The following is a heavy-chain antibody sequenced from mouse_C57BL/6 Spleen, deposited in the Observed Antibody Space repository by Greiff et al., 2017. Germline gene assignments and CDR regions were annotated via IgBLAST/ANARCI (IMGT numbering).Heavy chain of an antibody. CDR1: GYTFTSYW. V-gene: IGHV1-69*01. Sequence: QVQLQQPGAELVMPGASVKLSCKASGYTFTSYWMHWVKQRPGQGLEWIGEIDPSDSYTNYNQKFKGKSTLTVDKSSSTAYMQLSSLTSEDSAVYYCARRESGLRPHWYYDDWGTGTTVTVSS. J-gene: IGHJ1*03. CDR2: IDPSDSYT. CDR3: ARRESGLRPHWYYDD.